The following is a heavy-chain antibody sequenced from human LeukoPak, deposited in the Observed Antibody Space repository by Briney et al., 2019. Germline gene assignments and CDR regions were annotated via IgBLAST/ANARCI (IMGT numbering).Heavy chain of an antibody. J-gene: IGHJ4*02. CDR2: IYYSGST. CDR3: ARGRDGYNGDYFDY. V-gene: IGHV4-59*01. CDR1: GGSISSYY. D-gene: IGHD5-24*01. Sequence: PSETLSLTCTVSGGSISSYYWSWIRQPPGKGLEWIGYIYYSGSTNYNPSLKSRVTISVDTSKNQFSLKLSSVTAADTAVYYCARGRDGYNGDYFDYWGQGTLVTVSS.